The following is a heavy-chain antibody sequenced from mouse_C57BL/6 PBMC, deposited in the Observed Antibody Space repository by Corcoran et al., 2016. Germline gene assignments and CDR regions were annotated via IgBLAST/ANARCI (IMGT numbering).Heavy chain of an antibody. CDR1: GYTFTDYY. CDR3: ARDTTVVNYFDY. V-gene: IGHV1-26*01. J-gene: IGHJ2*01. Sequence: EVQLQQSGPELVKPGASVKISCKASGYTFTDYYMNWVKQSHGKSLEWIGDINPNNGGTSYNQKFKGKATFTVDKSSSTAYMELRSLTSEDSAVYYCARDTTVVNYFDYWGQGTTLAVSS. D-gene: IGHD1-1*01. CDR2: INPNNGGT.